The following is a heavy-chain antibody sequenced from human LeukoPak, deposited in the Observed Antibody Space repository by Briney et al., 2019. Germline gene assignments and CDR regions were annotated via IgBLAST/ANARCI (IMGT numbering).Heavy chain of an antibody. CDR2: IYGGGST. Sequence: PGGSLTLSCAASGFTVSSNYMNWVRQAPGKGLEWVSLIYGGGSTYYADSVKGRFTISRDNSKNSLYLQMNNLRAEDTAVYYCARGPRPGSSGSPNLACWGRGALVTVSS. V-gene: IGHV3-53*01. J-gene: IGHJ1*01. CDR3: ARGPRPGSSGSPNLAC. CDR1: GFTVSSNY. D-gene: IGHD6-19*01.